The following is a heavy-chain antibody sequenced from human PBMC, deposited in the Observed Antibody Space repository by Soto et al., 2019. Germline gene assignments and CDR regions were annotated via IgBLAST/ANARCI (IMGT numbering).Heavy chain of an antibody. CDR2: IYYSGST. CDR3: ARHSNGVRYFVYDY. D-gene: IGHD3-9*01. CDR1: GDSISSDYYH. Sequence: SETLSLTCTVSGDSISSDYYHWTWIRQSPGKGLEWIGYIYYSGSTNYNPSLKSRVTISVDTSKNQFSLKLSSVTAADTAVYYCARHSNGVRYFVYDYWGQGTLVTVSS. V-gene: IGHV4-61*01. J-gene: IGHJ4*02.